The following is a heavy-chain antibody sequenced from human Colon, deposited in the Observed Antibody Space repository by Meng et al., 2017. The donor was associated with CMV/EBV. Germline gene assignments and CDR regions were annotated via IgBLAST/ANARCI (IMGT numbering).Heavy chain of an antibody. J-gene: IGHJ5*02. CDR1: GYTVTNYD. CDR3: VTGGRGFGSWFDP. V-gene: IGHV1-8*02. D-gene: IGHD3-10*01. CDR2: MNPNSGTT. Sequence: CKASGYTVTNYDINWVRQATGQGLEWMGWMNPNSGTTGYAQKFQGRITMTWNTSIITAYLDLSSLRSEDTAVYYCVTGGRGFGSWFDPWGQGTLVTVSS.